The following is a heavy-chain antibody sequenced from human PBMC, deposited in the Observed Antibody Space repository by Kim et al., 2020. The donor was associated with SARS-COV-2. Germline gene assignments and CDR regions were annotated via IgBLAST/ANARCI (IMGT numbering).Heavy chain of an antibody. V-gene: IGHV3-74*01. D-gene: IGHD6-6*01. J-gene: IGHJ3*02. CDR3: ARGSFRQDAFDI. Sequence: GGSLRLSCAASGFPFSSYWMHWVRQAPGKGLVWVSRLSSDGRSTNYADSVKGRFTISRDNAHNTLYMQLNSLHDDDTAGYYCARGSFRQDAFDIWGQGT. CDR2: LSSDGRST. CDR1: GFPFSSYW.